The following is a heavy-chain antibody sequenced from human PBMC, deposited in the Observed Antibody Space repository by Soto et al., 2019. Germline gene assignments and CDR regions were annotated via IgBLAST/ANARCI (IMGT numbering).Heavy chain of an antibody. V-gene: IGHV1-69*06. CDR1: GGTFSSYA. CDR2: IIPISTTT. D-gene: IGHD6-19*01. Sequence: QVQLVQSGAEVKKPGFSVKVSCKASGGTFSSYAITWVRQAPGQGLEWMGGIIPISTTTDYAQKFQGRVTITADKSTSTAFLELSRLTSEDTAVYYCAGVAGYYYAMDVWGQGTTVTVSS. J-gene: IGHJ6*02. CDR3: AGVAGYYYAMDV.